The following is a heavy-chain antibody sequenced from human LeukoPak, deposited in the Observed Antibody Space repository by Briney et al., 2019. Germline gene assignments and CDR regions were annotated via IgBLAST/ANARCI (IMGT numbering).Heavy chain of an antibody. CDR3: ARLTRCSTSCYFDY. CDR1: GVSISGYY. CDR2: IFYREGFSYGGAT. D-gene: IGHD3-9*01. J-gene: IGHJ4*02. Sequence: PSETLSLTCTVSGVSISGYYRIWIRQSPRRGLEYIGSIFYREGFSYGGATFYNPSLQSRVTISVDTSKSLFSLRLRSVTAADTAMYYCARLTRCSTSCYFDYWGQGILVTVSS. V-gene: IGHV4-59*05.